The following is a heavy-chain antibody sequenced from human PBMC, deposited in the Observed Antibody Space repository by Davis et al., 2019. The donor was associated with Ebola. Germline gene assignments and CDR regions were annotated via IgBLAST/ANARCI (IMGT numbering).Heavy chain of an antibody. Sequence: ASVKVSCKASGYTFTAYNLHWVRQVPGHGLEWMGRVVTNSGGTNYAQKFQGRVTITRDTSASTAYMELSSLRYDDTADYYCARGHNYAHEYWGQGTLVTVSS. V-gene: IGHV1-2*06. CDR2: VVTNSGGT. CDR1: GYTFTAYN. J-gene: IGHJ4*02. CDR3: ARGHNYAHEY. D-gene: IGHD4-11*01.